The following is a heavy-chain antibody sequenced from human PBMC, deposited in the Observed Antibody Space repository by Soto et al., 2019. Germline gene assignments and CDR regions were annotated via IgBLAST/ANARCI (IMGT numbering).Heavy chain of an antibody. CDR2: INHSGST. Sequence: SDTLSLTCAVYGGSFSGYYWSWIRQPPGKGLEWIGEINHSGSTNYNPSLKSRVTISVDTSKNQFSLKLSSVTAADTAVYYCARGSSPGVTMVRGVIGYYGMDVWGQGTTVTV. CDR3: ARGSSPGVTMVRGVIGYYGMDV. CDR1: GGSFSGYY. J-gene: IGHJ6*02. V-gene: IGHV4-34*01. D-gene: IGHD3-10*01.